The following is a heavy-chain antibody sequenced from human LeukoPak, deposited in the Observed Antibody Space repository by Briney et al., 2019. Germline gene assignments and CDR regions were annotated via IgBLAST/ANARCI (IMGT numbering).Heavy chain of an antibody. CDR3: ERDPSEYEYNRCWYRDFWGRGAHLLVSSASTKGPSDL. J-gene: IGHJ2*01. D-gene: IGHD3-16*01. Sequence: GGSMRLSCAASGFTFSNYGMAWFRQAPGKGLEWVSTINIRADETHYADSVKGRFTISRDNSKSTLALQVTSLRVDDTAVYYCERDPSEYEYNRCWYRDFWGRGAHLLVSSASTKGPSDL. CDR2: INIRADET. CDR1: GFTFSNYG. V-gene: IGHV3-23*01.